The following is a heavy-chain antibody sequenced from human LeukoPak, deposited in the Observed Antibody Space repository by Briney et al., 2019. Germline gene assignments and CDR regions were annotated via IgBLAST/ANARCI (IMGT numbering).Heavy chain of an antibody. CDR2: IKSKTDGGTT. V-gene: IGHV3-15*01. Sequence: GGSLRLSCAVSGFTFSNAWMGWVRQAPGKGLEWVGRIKSKTDGGTTDYAAPVKGRFTISRDDSKNTLYLQMNSLKTEDTAVYYCTTAKGYYYYYMDVWGKGTTVTVSS. J-gene: IGHJ6*03. CDR3: TTAKGYYYYYMDV. CDR1: GFTFSNAW.